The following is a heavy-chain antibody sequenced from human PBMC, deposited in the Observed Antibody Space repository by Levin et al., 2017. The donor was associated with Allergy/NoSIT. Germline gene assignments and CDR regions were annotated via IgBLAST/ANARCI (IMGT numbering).Heavy chain of an antibody. CDR1: EFTFGNYW. CDR3: VGSSRY. CDR2: IKPDGSEK. Sequence: ASVKVSCAASEFTFGNYWMNWVRQAPGKGLEWVANIKPDGSEKYHVDSVKGRFTISRDNTKNSLYLQMNSLRVEDTAVYYCVGSSRYWGQGTLVTVSS. V-gene: IGHV3-7*04. J-gene: IGHJ4*02.